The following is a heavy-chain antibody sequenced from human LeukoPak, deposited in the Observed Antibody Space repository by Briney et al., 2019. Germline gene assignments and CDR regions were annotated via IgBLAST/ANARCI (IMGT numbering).Heavy chain of an antibody. CDR2: ITIDDSSP. CDR1: GFTFSSFW. CDR3: ARVGEYYGSGSYYYYDY. D-gene: IGHD3-10*01. Sequence: GGSLRLSCAASGFTFSSFWIHWVRQAPGKGLVWVSRITIDDSSPNYAASVNGRFTISRDNAKSTVYLQINSLRAEDTAVYYCARVGEYYGSGSYYYYDYWGQGTLVTVSS. V-gene: IGHV3-74*01. J-gene: IGHJ4*02.